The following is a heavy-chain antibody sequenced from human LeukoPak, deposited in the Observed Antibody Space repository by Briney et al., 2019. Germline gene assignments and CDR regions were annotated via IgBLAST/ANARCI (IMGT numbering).Heavy chain of an antibody. CDR2: ISGSGGST. V-gene: IGHV3-23*01. Sequence: GSLRLSCAASGFTFSSYAMSWVRQAPGKGLEWVSAISGSGGSTYYADSVKGRFTISRDNAKNTLYLQMDSLRAEDTAVYYCARETYYGSDYYFDYWGQGTLVTVSS. CDR1: GFTFSSYA. J-gene: IGHJ4*02. CDR3: ARETYYGSDYYFDY. D-gene: IGHD3-10*01.